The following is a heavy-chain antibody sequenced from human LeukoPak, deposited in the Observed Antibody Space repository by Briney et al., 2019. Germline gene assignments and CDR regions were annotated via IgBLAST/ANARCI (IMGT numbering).Heavy chain of an antibody. CDR2: IRSDANKK. D-gene: IGHD3-10*01. V-gene: IGHV3-30*02. CDR3: ARDQGAYYYGSVLDY. Sequence: PGGSLRLSCAASGFTFSTYGMHWVRQAPGKGLEWVTFIRSDANKKYYADSVMGRFAISRDTSKNTLYLQMNSLNAEDTAVYYCARDQGAYYYGSVLDYWGQGTLVTVSS. J-gene: IGHJ4*02. CDR1: GFTFSTYG.